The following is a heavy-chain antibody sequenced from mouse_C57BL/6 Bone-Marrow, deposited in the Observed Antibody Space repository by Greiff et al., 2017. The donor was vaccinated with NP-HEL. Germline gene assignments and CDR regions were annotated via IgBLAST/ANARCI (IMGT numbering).Heavy chain of an antibody. Sequence: EVKLVESGGDLVKPGGSLKLSCAASGFPFSSYGMSWVRQTPDTRLEWVATISSGRSYTYYPHRVQGRFTISRDNAKNTLYLQMRSLQSEDPAMYYCARHVTTVVGDAMDYWGPGTSVTVSS. V-gene: IGHV5-6*02. D-gene: IGHD1-1*01. CDR2: ISSGRSYT. J-gene: IGHJ4*01. CDR1: GFPFSSYG. CDR3: ARHVTTVVGDAMDY.